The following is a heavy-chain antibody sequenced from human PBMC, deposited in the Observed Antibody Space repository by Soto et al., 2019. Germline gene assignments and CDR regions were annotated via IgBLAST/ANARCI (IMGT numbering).Heavy chain of an antibody. D-gene: IGHD3-22*01. Sequence: SETLSLTCAVYGGSFSGYYCSWIRQPPGKGLEWIGEINHSGSTNYNPSLKSRVTISVDTSKNQFSLKLSSVTAADTAVYYCARGRDSSGYYYDYWGQGTLVTVSS. CDR3: ARGRDSSGYYYDY. J-gene: IGHJ4*02. CDR2: INHSGST. CDR1: GGSFSGYY. V-gene: IGHV4-34*01.